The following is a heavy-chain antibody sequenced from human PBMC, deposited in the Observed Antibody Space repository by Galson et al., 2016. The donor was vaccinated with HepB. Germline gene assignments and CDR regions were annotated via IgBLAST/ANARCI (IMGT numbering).Heavy chain of an antibody. Sequence: SLRLSCVASGFTFSNYAMAWVRQAPGKGLEWVSSISGFGAATFYADSVKGRFTISRDNSKNTLSLQMNSLRAEDTAVYYWAKDRSLVATNFDSWGQGTLVTVSS. CDR2: ISGFGAAT. CDR3: AKDRSLVATNFDS. V-gene: IGHV3-23*01. J-gene: IGHJ4*02. CDR1: GFTFSNYA. D-gene: IGHD3-9*01.